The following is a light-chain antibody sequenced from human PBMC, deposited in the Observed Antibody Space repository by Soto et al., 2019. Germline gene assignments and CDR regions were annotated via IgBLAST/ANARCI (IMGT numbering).Light chain of an antibody. CDR3: LLSYSGGRLYV. Sequence: AVVTQEPSLTVSPGGTVTLTCGSSTGAVTSGHYPYWFQQKPGQAPRTLIYDTSNKHSWTPARFSGSLLGGKAALTLSGAQPEDEAEYYCLLSYSGGRLYVFGTGTKLTVL. J-gene: IGLJ1*01. CDR2: DTS. V-gene: IGLV7-46*01. CDR1: TGAVTSGHY.